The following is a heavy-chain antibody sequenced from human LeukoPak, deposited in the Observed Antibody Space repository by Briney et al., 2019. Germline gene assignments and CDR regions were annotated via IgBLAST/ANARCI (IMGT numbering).Heavy chain of an antibody. CDR2: IYTSGST. CDR1: GGSISSYY. V-gene: IGHV4-4*09. CDR3: ARGQFPQLRKGWDTFDI. Sequence: SETLSLTCTVSGGSISSYYWSWIRQPPGKGLEWIGYIYTSGSTNYNPSLKSRVTISVDTSKNQFSLKLSSVTAADTAVYYCARGQFPQLRKGWDTFDIWGQGTMVTVSS. J-gene: IGHJ3*02. D-gene: IGHD1-1*01.